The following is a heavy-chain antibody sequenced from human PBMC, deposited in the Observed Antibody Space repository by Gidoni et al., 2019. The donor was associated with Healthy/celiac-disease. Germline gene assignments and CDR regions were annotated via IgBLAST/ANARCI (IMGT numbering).Heavy chain of an antibody. CDR2: IIPIFGTA. Sequence: QVQLVQSGAAVKKPGSSVKVSCKPPRAPFSSYAIRWVRQAPGQGLEWMGGIIPIFGTANYAQKFQGRVTITADESTSTAYMGLSSLRSEDTAVYYCARVVGGSCSNWGQGTLVTVSS. D-gene: IGHD2-15*01. V-gene: IGHV1-69*01. CDR1: RAPFSSYA. CDR3: ARVVGGSCSN. J-gene: IGHJ4*02.